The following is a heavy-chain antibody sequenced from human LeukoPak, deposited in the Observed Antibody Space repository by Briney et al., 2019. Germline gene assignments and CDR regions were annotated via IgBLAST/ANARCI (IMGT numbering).Heavy chain of an antibody. Sequence: GASVKISCKASGYTFTSYGISWVRQAPGQGLEWMGWISAYSGNTNYAQKLQGRVTMTTDTSTSTAYMELRSLRSDDTAVYYCARDPGLYYYDSSGYPFGYWGQGTLVTVSS. D-gene: IGHD3-22*01. V-gene: IGHV1-18*01. CDR2: ISAYSGNT. CDR3: ARDPGLYYYDSSGYPFGY. J-gene: IGHJ4*02. CDR1: GYTFTSYG.